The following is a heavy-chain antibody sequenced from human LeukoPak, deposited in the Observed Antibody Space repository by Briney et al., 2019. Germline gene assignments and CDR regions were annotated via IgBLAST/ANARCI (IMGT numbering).Heavy chain of an antibody. Sequence: ASVKVSCKASGYTFTSYGISWVRQAPGQGLEWMGWINTYNGNTNYAQKLQGRVTMTTDTSTSTAYMELRSLRSDDTAVYYCARTMAAAAAGRLNTFDIWGQGTMVTVSS. D-gene: IGHD6-13*01. CDR3: ARTMAAAAAGRLNTFDI. CDR1: GYTFTSYG. CDR2: INTYNGNT. J-gene: IGHJ3*02. V-gene: IGHV1-18*01.